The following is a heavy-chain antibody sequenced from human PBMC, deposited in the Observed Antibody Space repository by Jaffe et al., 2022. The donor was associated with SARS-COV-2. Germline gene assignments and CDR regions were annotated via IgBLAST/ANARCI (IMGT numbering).Heavy chain of an antibody. V-gene: IGHV2-5*02. D-gene: IGHD1-26*01. Sequence: QITLKESGPMLVKPTQTLTLTCTFSGFSLSTTGVGVGWIRQPPGKALEWLSLIYWDDDKRYSPSLKSRLTITKDTSKNQVVLTMTNMDPVDTATYYCAHRPVRVGTTFAPPFDYWGQGILVTVSS. J-gene: IGHJ4*02. CDR1: GFSLSTTGVG. CDR3: AHRPVRVGTTFAPPFDY. CDR2: IYWDDDK.